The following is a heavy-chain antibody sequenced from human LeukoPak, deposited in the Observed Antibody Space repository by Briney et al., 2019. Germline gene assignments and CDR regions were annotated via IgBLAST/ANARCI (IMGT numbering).Heavy chain of an antibody. CDR3: ARGVPKTSYYYYYMDV. CDR2: ISGSGFTI. D-gene: IGHD4-11*01. CDR1: GFTLSNYS. Sequence: PGGSLRLSCAVSGFTLSNYSMNWVRQAPGKGLEWISYISGSGFTIHYADSVKGRSTISRDNAKNSLYLQMNSLRAEDTAVYYCARGVPKTSYYYYYMDVWGKGTTVTVSS. V-gene: IGHV3-48*01. J-gene: IGHJ6*03.